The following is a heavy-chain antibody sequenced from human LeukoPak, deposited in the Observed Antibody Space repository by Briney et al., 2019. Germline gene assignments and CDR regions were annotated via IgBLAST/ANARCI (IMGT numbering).Heavy chain of an antibody. J-gene: IGHJ5*02. CDR1: GGSISSYY. Sequence: KTSETLSLTCTVSGGSISSYYWSWIRQPPGKGLEWIGYIYYSGSTNYNPSLKSRVTISVDTSKNQFSLKLSSVTAADTAVYYCARTPSSPGWFDPWGQGTLVTVSS. CDR2: IYYSGST. D-gene: IGHD2-2*01. V-gene: IGHV4-59*01. CDR3: ARTPSSPGWFDP.